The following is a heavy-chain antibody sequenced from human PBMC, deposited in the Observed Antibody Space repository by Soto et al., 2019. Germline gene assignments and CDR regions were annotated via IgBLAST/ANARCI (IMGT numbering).Heavy chain of an antibody. Sequence: QVQLVQSGAEVKKPGASVKVSCKASGYTFTSYGISWVRQAPGQRLEWMGWISAYNGNTNYAQKLQGRVTMTTDTSTSTAEMELRSLRSDETAVYYGASSIAASVGFDYWCQGTLVTVSS. CDR3: ASSIAASVGFDY. CDR1: GYTFTSYG. J-gene: IGHJ4*02. D-gene: IGHD6-13*01. CDR2: ISAYNGNT. V-gene: IGHV1-18*01.